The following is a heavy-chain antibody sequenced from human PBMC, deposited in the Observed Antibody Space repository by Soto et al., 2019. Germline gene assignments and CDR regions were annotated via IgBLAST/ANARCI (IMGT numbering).Heavy chain of an antibody. V-gene: IGHV3-48*02. CDR3: ARDARNADHDY. Sequence: EVQLVESGGGLVQPGGSLRLSCAVSGFTFSSHAMNWVRQAPGKGLEWVAYIHSIRSIIYYADSVKGRFTISRDNAKNSLYLHMDSLRDEDTAVYYCARDARNADHDYWVQGTLVTVSS. CDR2: IHSIRSII. CDR1: GFTFSSHA. D-gene: IGHD1-1*01. J-gene: IGHJ4*02.